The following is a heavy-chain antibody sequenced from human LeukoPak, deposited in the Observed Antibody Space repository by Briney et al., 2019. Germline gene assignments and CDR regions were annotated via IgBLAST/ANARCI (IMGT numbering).Heavy chain of an antibody. Sequence: GGSLRLSCAASGFIFSNYEMTWVRQAPGKGLEWISYISDRGTITYYADSVKGRFTISRDNAKNSLYLQMNSLRGEDTAVYYCARDRSWIRDYWGQGTLVTVSS. CDR1: GFIFSNYE. J-gene: IGHJ4*02. CDR3: ARDRSWIRDY. D-gene: IGHD2-2*03. V-gene: IGHV3-48*03. CDR2: ISDRGTIT.